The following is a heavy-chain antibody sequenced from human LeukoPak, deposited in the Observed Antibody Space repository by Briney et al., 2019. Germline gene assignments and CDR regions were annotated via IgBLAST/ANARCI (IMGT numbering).Heavy chain of an antibody. CDR2: INHSGST. CDR1: GGSFSGYY. V-gene: IGHV4-34*01. Sequence: PSETLSLTCAVYGGSFSGYYWSWIRQPPGKGLEWIGEINHSGSTNYNPSLKSRVTISVDTSKNQFSLKLSSVTAADTAVYYCARGGSYSSGWYTGYYFDYWGQGTLVIVSS. CDR3: ARGGSYSSGWYTGYYFDY. J-gene: IGHJ4*02. D-gene: IGHD6-19*01.